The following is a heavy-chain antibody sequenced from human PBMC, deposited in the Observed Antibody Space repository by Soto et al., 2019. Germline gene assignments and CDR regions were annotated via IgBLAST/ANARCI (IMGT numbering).Heavy chain of an antibody. Sequence: QEQLVQSGAEVKKPGASVKVSCKTSGYTFTDYDINWVRQATGQGLEWIGWLNPNSGETGHAQKFQGRVPMTRSASLSPAYFELSSLRSEHTTVYYCARVAAAPQPRWYNWFDPWGQGTLFTVSS. CDR2: LNPNSGET. J-gene: IGHJ5*02. CDR3: ARVAAAPQPRWYNWFDP. V-gene: IGHV1-8*01. D-gene: IGHD6-25*01. CDR1: GYTFTDYD.